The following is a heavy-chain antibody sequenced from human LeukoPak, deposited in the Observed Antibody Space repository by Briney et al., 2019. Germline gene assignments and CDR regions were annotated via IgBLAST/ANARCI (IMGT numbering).Heavy chain of an antibody. CDR1: GFSFSSYG. V-gene: IGHV3-23*01. D-gene: IGHD2-15*01. Sequence: GGSLRLSRAASGFSFSSYGMAWVRQAPGQGLEWVAVISDSATATNYAASVKGRFTISRDDSKNTLYLQMNSLRVEDTAAYYCVKEGGFRIPFDYWGQGTLVTVSS. J-gene: IGHJ4*02. CDR2: ISDSATAT. CDR3: VKEGGFRIPFDY.